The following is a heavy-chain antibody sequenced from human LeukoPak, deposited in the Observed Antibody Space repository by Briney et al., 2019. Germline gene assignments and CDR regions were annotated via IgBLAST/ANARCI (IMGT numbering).Heavy chain of an antibody. Sequence: GGSLRLSCVASGFVFSDYAMSWVRQAPGKGLEWVAAISGTGGNTYYADSVKGRFTISRDNAKNSLYLQMNSLRAEDTAVYYCARDRGDKFRAWHETIFGVVIIPCYFDYWGQGTLVTVSS. V-gene: IGHV3-23*01. J-gene: IGHJ4*02. D-gene: IGHD3-3*01. CDR1: GFVFSDYA. CDR3: ARDRGDKFRAWHETIFGVVIIPCYFDY. CDR2: ISGTGGNT.